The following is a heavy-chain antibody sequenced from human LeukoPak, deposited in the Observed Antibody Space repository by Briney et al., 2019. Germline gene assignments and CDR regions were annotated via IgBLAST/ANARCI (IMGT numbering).Heavy chain of an antibody. CDR3: ARDEVGGSYAY. Sequence: PGGSLRLSCVVSGFRFSRYWMSWVRQAPGKGLEWVANIKEDGSKKDYVDSVKGRFTISRDNAKNSLYLEMNSLRAEDTAVYYCARDEVGGSYAYWGQGTLVTVSS. D-gene: IGHD1-26*01. V-gene: IGHV3-7*01. CDR2: IKEDGSKK. CDR1: GFRFSRYW. J-gene: IGHJ4*02.